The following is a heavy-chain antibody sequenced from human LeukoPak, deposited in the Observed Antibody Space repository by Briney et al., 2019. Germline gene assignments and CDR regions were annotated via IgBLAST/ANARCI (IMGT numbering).Heavy chain of an antibody. V-gene: IGHV3-30*02. D-gene: IGHD3-3*02. CDR3: AALPHFWSGSSQTDY. J-gene: IGHJ4*02. Sequence: PGGSLRLSCAASGFTFSSYGMHWVRQAPGKGLEWLAFIRYDGSNKYYADSVKGRFTISRDNSKNTLYLQMNSLRPEDTAVYYCAALPHFWSGSSQTDYWGQGTLVTVSS. CDR1: GFTFSSYG. CDR2: IRYDGSNK.